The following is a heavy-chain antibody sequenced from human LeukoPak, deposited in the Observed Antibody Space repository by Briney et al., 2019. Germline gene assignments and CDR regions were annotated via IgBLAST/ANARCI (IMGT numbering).Heavy chain of an antibody. V-gene: IGHV3-30*18. Sequence: GRSLRLSCAASGFTFSSYGMHWVRQVPGKGLEWVAVISYDGSNKYYADSVKGRFTISRDNSKNTLYLQMNSLRAEDTAVYYCAKDGWGDYWGQGTLVTVSS. J-gene: IGHJ4*02. CDR1: GFTFSSYG. D-gene: IGHD7-27*01. CDR2: ISYDGSNK. CDR3: AKDGWGDY.